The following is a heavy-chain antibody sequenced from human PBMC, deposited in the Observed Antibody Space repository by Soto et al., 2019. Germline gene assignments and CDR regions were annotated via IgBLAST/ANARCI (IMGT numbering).Heavy chain of an antibody. J-gene: IGHJ1*01. Sequence: GGSLRLSCAASGFTFSSYSMNWVRQAPGKGLEWVSSISGSGRHIYSADSVKGRFTISRDNAKNSLYLQMNSLRAEDTAVYYCARDPSDLWEPDQYFQYWGQGALVTVSS. D-gene: IGHD1-26*01. CDR2: ISGSGRHI. CDR3: ARDPSDLWEPDQYFQY. CDR1: GFTFSSYS. V-gene: IGHV3-21*01.